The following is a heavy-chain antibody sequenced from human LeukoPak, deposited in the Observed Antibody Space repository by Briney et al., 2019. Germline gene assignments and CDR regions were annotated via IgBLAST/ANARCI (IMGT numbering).Heavy chain of an antibody. CDR1: GYTFTSYG. CDR2: ISAYNGNT. Sequence: ASVKVSRKASGYTFTSYGISWVRQAPGQGLEWMGWISAYNGNTNYAQKLQGRVTMTTDTSTSTAYMELRSLRSDDTAVYYCARVGDDIVVVPAATEDYYYYYGMDVWGEGTTVTVSS. V-gene: IGHV1-18*04. CDR3: ARVGDDIVVVPAATEDYYYYYGMDV. J-gene: IGHJ6*04. D-gene: IGHD2-2*01.